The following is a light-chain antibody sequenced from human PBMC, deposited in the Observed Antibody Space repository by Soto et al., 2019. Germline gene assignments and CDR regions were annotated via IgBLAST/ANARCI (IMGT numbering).Light chain of an antibody. CDR3: QQSYSTPPYT. Sequence: DIKMTQSPSSLSASIGDRVTITCRASQSIRSLLNWYQQKSGKAPKLLIYGASSLQSGVPSRFSGSGSGTDFTLTISSLQPEDFATYYCQQSYSTPPYTFGQGTKLEIK. CDR2: GAS. V-gene: IGKV1-39*01. CDR1: QSIRSL. J-gene: IGKJ2*01.